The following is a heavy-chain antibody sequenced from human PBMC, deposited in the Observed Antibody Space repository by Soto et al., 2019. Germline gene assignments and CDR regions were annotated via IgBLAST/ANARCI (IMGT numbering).Heavy chain of an antibody. Sequence: EVQLVESGGGLVQPGGSLKLSCAASGFTFSGSAMHWVRQASGKGLEWVGRIRSKANSYATAYAASVKGRFTISRDDSKNMAYLQMNSLKTEDTAVYYCTRWDYYYDSSGGIDYWGQGTLVTVSS. V-gene: IGHV3-73*02. D-gene: IGHD3-22*01. CDR2: IRSKANSYAT. J-gene: IGHJ4*02. CDR1: GFTFSGSA. CDR3: TRWDYYYDSSGGIDY.